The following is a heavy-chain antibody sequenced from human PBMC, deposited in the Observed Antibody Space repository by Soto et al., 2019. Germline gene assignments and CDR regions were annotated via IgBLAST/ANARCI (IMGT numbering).Heavy chain of an antibody. CDR3: AKDMGPDGYTTCDY. D-gene: IGHD5-12*01. V-gene: IGHV3-9*01. Sequence: EVQLVESGGGLVQPGRSLRLSCTASGFTFDDYAMHWVRQAPGKGLEWASGISWNSGSIGYADSVKGRFTISRDNAKNSLYLQMNSLRAEDTALYYCAKDMGPDGYTTCDYWGQGTLVTVSS. CDR2: ISWNSGSI. CDR1: GFTFDDYA. J-gene: IGHJ4*02.